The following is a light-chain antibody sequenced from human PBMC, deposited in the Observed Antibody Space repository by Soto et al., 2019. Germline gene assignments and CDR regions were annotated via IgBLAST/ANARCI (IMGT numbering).Light chain of an antibody. CDR1: QSVSSN. Sequence: EIVMTQSPATLSVSPGERATLSCRASQSVSSNLAWYQQKPGQAPRLLIYGASTRATGIPASFSGSGSGTEFTLIISSLQSEDFAVYYCQQYNKWPPITFGQGTRLEIK. CDR2: GAS. CDR3: QQYNKWPPIT. J-gene: IGKJ5*01. V-gene: IGKV3-15*01.